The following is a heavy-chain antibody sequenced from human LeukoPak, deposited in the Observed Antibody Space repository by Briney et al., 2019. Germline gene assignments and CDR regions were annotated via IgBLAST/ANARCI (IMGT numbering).Heavy chain of an antibody. V-gene: IGHV3-23*01. Sequence: PGGSLRLSCAPSGFTFTNSAMTWVRQAPGKGLEWVSSISSSGGATYYADSVKGRFTISRDNSKNTLYLQMNSLRAEDTAVYYCAKVRGLAAPGDYWGQGTLVTVSS. J-gene: IGHJ4*02. CDR1: GFTFTNSA. CDR3: AKVRGLAAPGDY. CDR2: ISSSGGAT. D-gene: IGHD6-6*01.